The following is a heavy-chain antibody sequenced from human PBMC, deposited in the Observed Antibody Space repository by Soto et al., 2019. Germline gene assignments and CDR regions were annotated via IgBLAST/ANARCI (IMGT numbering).Heavy chain of an antibody. Sequence: PSETLSLTCAVSGFFISSGNYWGWIRKPPGKGLEWIGSIFHGGNTYYNPYLKSRVTISVDMSKNQFTMKLNSVTAADTAVYYCARARWYDAFDVWGQGTVVTVS. D-gene: IGHD2-15*01. V-gene: IGHV4-38-2*01. CDR3: ARARWYDAFDV. CDR1: GFFISSGNY. CDR2: IFHGGNT. J-gene: IGHJ3*01.